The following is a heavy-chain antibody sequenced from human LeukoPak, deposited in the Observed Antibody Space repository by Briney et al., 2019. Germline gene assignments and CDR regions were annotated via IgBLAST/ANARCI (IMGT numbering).Heavy chain of an antibody. CDR1: GYSFTSYW. J-gene: IGHJ4*02. V-gene: IGHV5-51*01. CDR2: IYPGDSDT. D-gene: IGHD6-13*01. Sequence: GESLKISCKDSGYSFTSYWIGWVRQMPGKGLEWMGIIYPGDSDTRYSPSFHGQVTISADKSINTAYLQWSSLKASDTAIYYCARRLATADYFDYWGQGTLVTVSS. CDR3: ARRLATADYFDY.